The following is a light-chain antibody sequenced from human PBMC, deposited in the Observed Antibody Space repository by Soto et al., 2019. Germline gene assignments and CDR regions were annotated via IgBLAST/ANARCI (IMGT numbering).Light chain of an antibody. V-gene: IGKV3-11*01. J-gene: IGKJ4*01. Sequence: EIVLTQSPATLSLSPGERATLSCRASQSVSSYLAWYQQKAGQAPRPLIYDASNRATGIPARFSGSGSGTDFTLTISSLEPEDFAVYYCQQRSSWPLTFGGGTKVKIK. CDR2: DAS. CDR1: QSVSSY. CDR3: QQRSSWPLT.